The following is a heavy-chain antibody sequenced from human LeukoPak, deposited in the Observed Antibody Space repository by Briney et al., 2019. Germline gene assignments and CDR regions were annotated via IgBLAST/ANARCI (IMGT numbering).Heavy chain of an antibody. CDR3: ASRVNSGWSFDY. CDR1: GFTFSSYW. CDR2: INSDGGST. V-gene: IGHV3-74*01. Sequence: PGGSLRLSCAAPGFTFSSYWMHWVRQAPGKGLVWVSRINSDGGSTSYADSVKGRFTISRDNAQNTLYLQMNSLRAEDTAVYYCASRVNSGWSFDYWGQGTLVTVSS. D-gene: IGHD6-19*01. J-gene: IGHJ4*02.